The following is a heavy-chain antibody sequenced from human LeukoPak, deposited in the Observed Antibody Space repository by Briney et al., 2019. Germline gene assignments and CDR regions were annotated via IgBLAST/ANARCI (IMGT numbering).Heavy chain of an antibody. Sequence: SETLSLTCAVYGGSFSGYYWSWIRQPPGKGLEWIGEINHSGSTNYNPSLKSRVTISVDTSKNQFSLKLSSVTAADTAVYYCARGGYCSSTSCRYTPFHFDYWGQGTLVTVSS. D-gene: IGHD2-2*01. CDR3: ARGGYCSSTSCRYTPFHFDY. J-gene: IGHJ4*02. V-gene: IGHV4-34*01. CDR1: GGSFSGYY. CDR2: INHSGST.